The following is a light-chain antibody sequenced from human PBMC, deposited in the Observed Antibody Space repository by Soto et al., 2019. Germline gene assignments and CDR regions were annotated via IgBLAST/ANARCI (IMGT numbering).Light chain of an antibody. CDR1: SSDIGIHNF. CDR2: DVT. V-gene: IGLV2-14*03. CDR3: TSYTNTNTLV. J-gene: IGLJ2*01. Sequence: QSALTQPASVSASPGQSITISCTGTSSDIGIHNFVSWYQQHPGKAPKLLVYDVTNRPSGVSNRFSGSKSGSTASLTISGLQAEDEADYYCTSYTNTNTLVFGGGTKLTVL.